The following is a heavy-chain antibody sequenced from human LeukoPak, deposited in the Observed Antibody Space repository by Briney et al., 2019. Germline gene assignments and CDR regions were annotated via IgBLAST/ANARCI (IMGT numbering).Heavy chain of an antibody. J-gene: IGHJ4*02. CDR1: GYSFTSEG. Sequence: GASVRVSCMASGYSFTSEGSGWVRQATGQGVEWRGWISAYNGNTNYAQKLQGRVTMTTDTSTSTAYMELRSLRSDDTAVYYCARSPGSIAVPGTGDYWGQGTLVTVSS. V-gene: IGHV1-18*01. CDR3: ARSPGSIAVPGTGDY. D-gene: IGHD6-19*01. CDR2: ISAYNGNT.